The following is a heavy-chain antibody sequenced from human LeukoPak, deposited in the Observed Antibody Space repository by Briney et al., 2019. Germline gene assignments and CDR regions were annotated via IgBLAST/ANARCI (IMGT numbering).Heavy chain of an antibody. CDR2: IYYSGGS. V-gene: IGHV4-61*01. J-gene: IGHJ4*02. D-gene: IGHD2-2*01. Sequence: SETLSLTCTVSGGSVSSVSYYWSWIRQPPGKGLEWIGYIYYSGGSSYNPALKSRVTISLDTSKNQFSLKLSSVTAADTAIYYCARLYCSRTSCYYSNWGQGTLVTVSS. CDR3: ARLYCSRTSCYYSN. CDR1: GGSVSSVSYY.